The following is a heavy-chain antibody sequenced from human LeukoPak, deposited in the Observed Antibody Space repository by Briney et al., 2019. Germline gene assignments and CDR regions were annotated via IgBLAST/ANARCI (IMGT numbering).Heavy chain of an antibody. CDR1: GFTFSSYW. CDR2: IKEDGSEK. Sequence: GGSLRLSCAASGFTFSSYWMSWVRQAPGKGLEWVANIKEDGSEKYYVDSVKGRFTISRDNAKNSLYLQMNSLRAEDTAVYYCARDRYYYDSSGRGRADYWGQGTLVTVSS. V-gene: IGHV3-7*01. D-gene: IGHD3-22*01. CDR3: ARDRYYYDSSGRGRADY. J-gene: IGHJ4*02.